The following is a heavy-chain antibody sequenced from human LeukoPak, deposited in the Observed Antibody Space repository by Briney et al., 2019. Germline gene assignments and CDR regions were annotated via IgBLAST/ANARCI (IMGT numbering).Heavy chain of an antibody. V-gene: IGHV4-59*01. J-gene: IGHJ5*02. CDR2: IYYSGTT. D-gene: IGHD3-9*01. CDR3: ARGDYDTLTGYWNWFDP. CDR1: GGSISSYY. Sequence: PSETLSLTCTVSGGSISSYYWNWIRQSPGKGLEWIGYIYYSGTTKYNPSLTSRVTISVDTSKNQFSLKLNSVTAADTAVYLCARGDYDTLTGYWNWFDPWGQGTLVTVSS.